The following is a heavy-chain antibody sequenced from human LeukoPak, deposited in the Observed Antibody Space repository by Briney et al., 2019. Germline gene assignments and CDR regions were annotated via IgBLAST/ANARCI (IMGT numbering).Heavy chain of an antibody. CDR2: VNHRGVT. Sequence: SETLSLTCEVSGGSLIGFHWNWIPQSPTKGLEWIGEVNHRGVTNYNPSLKSRVTISLDTSKSQFSLNLRSMTAADTAVYYCARDPSTVIGVSYYFDFWGQGTQVTVSS. CDR1: GGSLIGFH. CDR3: ARDPSTVIGVSYYFDF. V-gene: IGHV4-34*01. D-gene: IGHD4-17*01. J-gene: IGHJ4*02.